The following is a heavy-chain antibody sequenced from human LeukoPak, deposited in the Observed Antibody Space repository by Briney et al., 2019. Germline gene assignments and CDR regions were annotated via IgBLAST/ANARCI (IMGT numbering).Heavy chain of an antibody. V-gene: IGHV3-21*01. CDR1: GFTFSSYS. J-gene: IGHJ4*02. Sequence: KPGGSLRLSCAASGFTFSSYSMNWVRQAPRKGLEWVSSISSSSSYIYYVGSVKGRFTISRDNAKNSLYLQMNSLRAEDTAVYYCARDRVRGVPYFDYWGQGTLVTVSS. CDR2: ISSSSSYI. CDR3: ARDRVRGVPYFDY. D-gene: IGHD3-10*01.